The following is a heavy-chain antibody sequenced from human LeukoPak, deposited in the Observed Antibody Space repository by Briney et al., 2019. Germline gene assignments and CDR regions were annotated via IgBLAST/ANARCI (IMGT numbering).Heavy chain of an antibody. D-gene: IGHD3-3*01. V-gene: IGHV3-48*01. J-gene: IGHJ5*02. Sequence: PGGSLRLSRAASGFTFSSYSMNWVRQAPGEGLEWVSYISSSSSTIYYADSVKGRFTISRDNAKNSLYLQMSSLRAEDTAVYYCTRDPRRFLEWLSANWFDPWGQGTLVTVSS. CDR1: GFTFSSYS. CDR3: TRDPRRFLEWLSANWFDP. CDR2: ISSSSSTI.